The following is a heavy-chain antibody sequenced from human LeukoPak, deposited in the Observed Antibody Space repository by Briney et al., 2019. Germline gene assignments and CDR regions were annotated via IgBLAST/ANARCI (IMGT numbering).Heavy chain of an antibody. Sequence: RAGGSLRLSCAASGFTFSSYAMHWVRQAPGKGLEWVAVISYDGSNKYYADSVKGRFTISRDNSKNTLYLQMNSLRAEDTAVYYCARVSIGAWYFDLWGRGTLVTVPS. CDR3: ARVSIGAWYFDL. V-gene: IGHV3-30-3*01. CDR1: GFTFSSYA. J-gene: IGHJ2*01. CDR2: ISYDGSNK. D-gene: IGHD3-16*01.